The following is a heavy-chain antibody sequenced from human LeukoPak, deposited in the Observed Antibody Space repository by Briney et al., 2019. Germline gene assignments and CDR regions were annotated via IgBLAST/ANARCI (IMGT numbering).Heavy chain of an antibody. CDR3: ARDIGGSSTSFGVFDL. CDR1: GASMSDYY. D-gene: IGHD2-2*01. V-gene: IGHV4-59*01. Sequence: PSETLSLTCTVSGASMSDYYWSWIRQPPGKGLEWIGYIYYGGSTKDNPSLKSRVTMSVDPSKNQFSLKLSSVTAADTAVYYCARDIGGSSTSFGVFDLWGQGTLVTVSS. J-gene: IGHJ4*02. CDR2: IYYGGST.